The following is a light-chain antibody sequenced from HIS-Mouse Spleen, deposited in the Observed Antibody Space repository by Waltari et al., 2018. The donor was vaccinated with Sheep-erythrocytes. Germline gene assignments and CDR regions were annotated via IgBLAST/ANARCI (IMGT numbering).Light chain of an antibody. J-gene: IGLJ1*01. CDR2: YVS. V-gene: IGLV2-11*01. Sequence: QSALTQPRSVSGSPGQSVTISCTATSSDVGGYNSVSWYQQPPGKAPKLMIYYVSKRPSGVPDRFSGSKSGNTASLTISGLQAEDEADYYCCSYAGSYNHVFATGTKVTVL. CDR1: SSDVGGYNS. CDR3: CSYAGSYNHV.